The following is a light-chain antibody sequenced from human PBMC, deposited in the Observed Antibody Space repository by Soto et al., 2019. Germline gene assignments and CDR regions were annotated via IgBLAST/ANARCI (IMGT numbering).Light chain of an antibody. J-gene: IGKJ4*01. CDR3: QQYYSTPLT. Sequence: DIVMTQSPDSLAVSRGERATINCKSSQSVLYSSNNKNYLAWYQQKPGQPPKLLIYWASTRESGVPDRFSGSGSGTDFTLTISRLQAEDVAVYYCQQYYSTPLTFGGGTKVEIK. CDR2: WAS. V-gene: IGKV4-1*01. CDR1: QSVLYSSNNKNY.